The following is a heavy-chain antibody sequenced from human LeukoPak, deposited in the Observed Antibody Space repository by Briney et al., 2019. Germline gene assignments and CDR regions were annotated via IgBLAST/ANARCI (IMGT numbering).Heavy chain of an antibody. CDR2: IYTSGST. CDR1: GGSFSGYY. D-gene: IGHD3-22*01. J-gene: IGHJ4*02. CDR3: ARDAYYYDSSGYPGGFDY. Sequence: SETLSLTCAVYGGSFSGYYWSWIRQPAGKGLEWIGRIYTSGSTNYNPSLKSRVTISVDTSKNQFSLKLSSVTAADTAVYYCARDAYYYDSSGYPGGFDYWGQGTLVTVSS. V-gene: IGHV4-4*07.